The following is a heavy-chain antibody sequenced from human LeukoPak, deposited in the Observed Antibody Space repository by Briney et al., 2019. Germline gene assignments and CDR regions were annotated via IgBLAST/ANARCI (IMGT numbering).Heavy chain of an antibody. D-gene: IGHD2-15*01. CDR3: TTEEWCSGGSCRGKNYFDY. V-gene: IGHV3-15*01. CDR2: IKSKTDGGTT. Sequence: PGGSLRLSCAASGFTFSSYWMNWIRQAPGKGLEWVGRIKSKTDGGTTDYAAPVKGRFTISSDDSKNTLYPQMNSLKTEDTAVYYCTTEEWCSGGSCRGKNYFDYWGQGTLVTVSS. CDR1: GFTFSSYW. J-gene: IGHJ4*02.